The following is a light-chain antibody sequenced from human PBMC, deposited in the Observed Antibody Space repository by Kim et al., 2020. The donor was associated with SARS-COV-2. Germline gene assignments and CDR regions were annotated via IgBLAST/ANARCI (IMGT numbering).Light chain of an antibody. J-gene: IGLJ2*01. V-gene: IGLV2-18*02. CDR3: SSYTNYKTVI. Sequence: GQPVTISCTGTRSDIGNYDRVSWYQQCPGTAPRLMIYEVDNRPSGVPDRFSGSKSGNTASLTISGLQTEDEADYYCSSYTNYKTVIFGGGTKVTVL. CDR1: RSDIGNYDR. CDR2: EVD.